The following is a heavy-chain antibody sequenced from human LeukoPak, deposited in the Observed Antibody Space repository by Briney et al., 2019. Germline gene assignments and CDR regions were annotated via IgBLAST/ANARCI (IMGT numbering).Heavy chain of an antibody. CDR3: VRDHPWAFDF. J-gene: IGHJ3*01. Sequence: GGSLRLSCAASGFTFSSYGMHWVRQAPGKGLEWVAVISYDGSNKYYADSVKGRFTISRDNSKNTLYLQMNSLRAEDTAVYYCVRDHPWAFDFWGQGTMVTVSS. V-gene: IGHV3-30*03. CDR2: ISYDGSNK. CDR1: GFTFSSYG.